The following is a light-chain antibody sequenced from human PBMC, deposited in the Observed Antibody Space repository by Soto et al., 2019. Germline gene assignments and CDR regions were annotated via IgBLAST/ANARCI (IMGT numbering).Light chain of an antibody. V-gene: IGKV3-15*01. CDR2: GIS. CDR1: HSINSN. J-gene: IGKJ5*01. Sequence: EIVMTQSPGTLSLSPGETATLTCRASHSINSNYLAWYQQKPGKAPRLLIYGISTRAADIPARFSGSESGPDFTLTTSSLQSEDFSFYYCQQHSQWQLIFAQAPRLEIK. CDR3: QQHSQWQLI.